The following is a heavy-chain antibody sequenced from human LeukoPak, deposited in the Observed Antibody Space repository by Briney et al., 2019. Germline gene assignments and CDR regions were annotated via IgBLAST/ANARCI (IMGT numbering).Heavy chain of an antibody. Sequence: GGSLRLSCVASGFTFSRYSMHWVRQIPGKGLEYVSADNDDGDRTYYADSVKARFTISRDNSKNTLFLQMGSLRAEDMAVYYCARVGDLNFYDFWGQGTLVTVSS. V-gene: IGHV3-64*02. J-gene: IGHJ4*02. CDR2: DNDDGDRT. CDR3: ARVGDLNFYDF. CDR1: GFTFSRYS. D-gene: IGHD1-20*01.